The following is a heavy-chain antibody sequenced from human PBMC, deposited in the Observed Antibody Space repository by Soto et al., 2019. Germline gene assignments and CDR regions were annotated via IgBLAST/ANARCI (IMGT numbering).Heavy chain of an antibody. Sequence: ASVKVSCKASGGTFSSYTISWVRQAPGQGLEWMGRIIPILGIANYAQKFQGRVTITADKSTSTAYMELSSLRSEDTAVYYCARDGPYCSGGSCYLIWGQGTLVTVSS. CDR1: GGTFSSYT. V-gene: IGHV1-69*04. CDR2: IIPILGIA. D-gene: IGHD2-15*01. CDR3: ARDGPYCSGGSCYLI. J-gene: IGHJ4*02.